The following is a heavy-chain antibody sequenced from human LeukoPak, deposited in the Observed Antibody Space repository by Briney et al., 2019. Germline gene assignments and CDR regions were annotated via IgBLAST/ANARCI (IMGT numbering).Heavy chain of an antibody. Sequence: GGSLRLSCAASGFTFSNYKMNWVRQAPGKGLEWVSNIGVSGGSTFYADSVRGRFTISRDNSKNTLYLQMNSLRAEDSAVYYCAKVYYSSSWSPLPFDPWGQGTLVTVSS. J-gene: IGHJ5*02. V-gene: IGHV3-23*01. CDR1: GFTFSNYK. CDR2: IGVSGGST. CDR3: AKVYYSSSWSPLPFDP. D-gene: IGHD6-13*01.